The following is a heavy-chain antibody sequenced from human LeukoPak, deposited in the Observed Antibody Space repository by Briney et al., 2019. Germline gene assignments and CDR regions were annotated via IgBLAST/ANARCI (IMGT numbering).Heavy chain of an antibody. V-gene: IGHV3-49*04. CDR1: GFTFGDFA. D-gene: IGHD1-1*01. CDR2: VKTKVYGGTT. Sequence: GGSLRLSCTPSGFTFGDFAMNWVRQAPGKGLEWVGFVKTKVYGGTTEYAASVKGRFTISRDDSKAIAYLQMNSLKTEDTAVYYCTRDHRDDWNPGYYFDYWGQGTLVTVSS. CDR3: TRDHRDDWNPGYYFDY. J-gene: IGHJ4*02.